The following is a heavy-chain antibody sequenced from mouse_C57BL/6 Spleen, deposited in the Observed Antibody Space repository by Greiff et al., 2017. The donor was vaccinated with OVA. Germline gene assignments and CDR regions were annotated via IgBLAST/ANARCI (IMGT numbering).Heavy chain of an antibody. J-gene: IGHJ3*01. CDR1: GYTFTSYD. CDR2: FYPRDGST. D-gene: IGHD1-1*01. CDR3: ARRGYGSSLGFAY. V-gene: IGHV1-85*01. Sequence: QVQLQQSGPELVKPGASVTLSCKASGYTFTSYDINWVKQRPGQGLEWMGWFYPRDGSTKYNEKFKGKATLTVDTSSSTAYMELHSLTSEDSAVYFCARRGYGSSLGFAYWGQGTLVTVSA.